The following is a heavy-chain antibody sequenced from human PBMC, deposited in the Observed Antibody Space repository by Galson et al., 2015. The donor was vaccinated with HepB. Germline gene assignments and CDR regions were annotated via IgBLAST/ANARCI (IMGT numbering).Heavy chain of an antibody. J-gene: IGHJ4*02. CDR2: ISYDGSNK. CDR3: AKDALWGYEDSSGYHFDY. D-gene: IGHD3-22*01. CDR1: GFTFSTYG. Sequence: SLRLSCAASGFTFSTYGMHWVRQAPGKGLEWVAVISYDGSNKYYADSVKGRFTISRDNSKNTLYLQMNSLRADDTAVYYCAKDALWGYEDSSGYHFDYWGQGTLVTVSS. V-gene: IGHV3-30*18.